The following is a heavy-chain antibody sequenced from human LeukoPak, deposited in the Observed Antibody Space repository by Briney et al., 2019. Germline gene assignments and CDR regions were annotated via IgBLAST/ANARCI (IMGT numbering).Heavy chain of an antibody. CDR3: ATLVSTRYYFDY. Sequence: PSEALSLTCTVSDYSISSGYGYYWGWIRQPPGKGLEWIGNIYHSGITYYNHFNSSLKSRVTISIDTSKNQFSLRLTSVTAADTAVYFCATLVSTRYYFDYWGQGTLVTVSS. V-gene: IGHV4-38-2*02. CDR1: DYSISSGYGYY. CDR2: IYHSGIT. J-gene: IGHJ4*02. D-gene: IGHD5/OR15-5a*01.